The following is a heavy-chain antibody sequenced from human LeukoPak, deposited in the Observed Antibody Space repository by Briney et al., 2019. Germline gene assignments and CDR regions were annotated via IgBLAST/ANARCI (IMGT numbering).Heavy chain of an antibody. D-gene: IGHD7-27*01. CDR2: ISAYNGNT. J-gene: IGHJ5*02. V-gene: IGHV1-18*01. Sequence: AASVRVSCKASGYTFTTYGISWVRQAPGQGLEWMGWISAYNGNTNYTQKLQGRVTMTTDTSTSTAYTELRSLRSDDTAVYYCARDLGMDWFDPWGQGTLVTVSS. CDR3: ARDLGMDWFDP. CDR1: GYTFTTYG.